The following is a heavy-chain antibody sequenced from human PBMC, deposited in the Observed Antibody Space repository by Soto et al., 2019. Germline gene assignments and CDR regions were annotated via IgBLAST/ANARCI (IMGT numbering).Heavy chain of an antibody. CDR2: INPNSGGT. Sequence: ASVKVSCKASGYTFTGYYMHWVRQAPGQGLEWMGWINPNSGGTNYAQKFKGWVTMTRDTSISTAYMELSRLRSDDTAVYYFARDRRNYYGSGPEYYFDYWGQGTLVTVSS. V-gene: IGHV1-2*04. CDR1: GYTFTGYY. J-gene: IGHJ4*02. D-gene: IGHD3-10*01. CDR3: ARDRRNYYGSGPEYYFDY.